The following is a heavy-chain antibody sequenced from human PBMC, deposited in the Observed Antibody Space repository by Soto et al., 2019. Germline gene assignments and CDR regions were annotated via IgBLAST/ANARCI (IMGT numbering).Heavy chain of an antibody. D-gene: IGHD3-16*01. V-gene: IGHV2-5*02. CDR3: AHIPDYYQYDWFDP. J-gene: IGHJ5*02. CDR2: IYWDDDK. Sequence: QITLKESGPTLVKPTQTLTLTCTFSGFSLTTRGVGVGWIRQPPGKALECLALIYWDDDKRYSPSLQSRLSIPQDTSKNQVGLNMANGDPVGTGTYFCAHIPDYYQYDWFDPWGQGTLVSVSS. CDR1: GFSLTTRGVG.